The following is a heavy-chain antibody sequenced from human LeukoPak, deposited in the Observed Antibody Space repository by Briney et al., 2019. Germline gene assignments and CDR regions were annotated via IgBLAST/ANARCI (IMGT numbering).Heavy chain of an antibody. CDR2: IYYSGST. D-gene: IGHD3-10*01. CDR3: AIHGDYYGSGSYYSEYYFDY. Sequence: SETLSLTCTVSGDSISTYYWSWIRQPPGKGLEWIGYIYYSGSTYYNPSLKSRVTISVDTSKNQFSLKLSPVTAADTAVYYCAIHGDYYGSGSYYSEYYFDYWGQGTLVTVSS. CDR1: GDSISTYY. V-gene: IGHV4-59*06. J-gene: IGHJ4*02.